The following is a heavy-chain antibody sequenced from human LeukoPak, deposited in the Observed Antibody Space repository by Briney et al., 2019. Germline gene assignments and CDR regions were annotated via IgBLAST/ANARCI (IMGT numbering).Heavy chain of an antibody. CDR3: ARGPSGYHNT. V-gene: IGHV3-7*01. CDR2: INQDGSEK. Sequence: PGGSLRLSCAASGLTLSNYWMSWVRQAPGKGGEWVANINQDGSEKYYVDSVKGRFTISRENTKNSLYLQMNRLRAEDTAVYYCARGPSGYHNTGGQGTLVTASS. D-gene: IGHD5-12*01. J-gene: IGHJ4*02. CDR1: GLTLSNYW.